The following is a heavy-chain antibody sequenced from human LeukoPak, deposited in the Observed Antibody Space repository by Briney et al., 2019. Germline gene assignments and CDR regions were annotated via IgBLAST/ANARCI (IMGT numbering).Heavy chain of an antibody. CDR2: MHSSGST. Sequence: SETLSLTCTASGASVSTYYLSWIRQPPGKGLEWIGHMHSSGSTYYNPALKSRVTMSMDTSKNQFSLRLSSVTAADTAVYYCARVKDGSGPYLDYWGQGNLVTVSS. D-gene: IGHD3-10*01. CDR1: GASVSTYY. V-gene: IGHV4-59*02. J-gene: IGHJ4*02. CDR3: ARVKDGSGPYLDY.